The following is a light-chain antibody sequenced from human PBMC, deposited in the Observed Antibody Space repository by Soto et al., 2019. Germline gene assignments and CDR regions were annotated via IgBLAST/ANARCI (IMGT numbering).Light chain of an antibody. CDR3: SSYTSSSTLV. CDR1: SSDVGCYNY. Sequence: QSALTQPASVSGSPGQSITISCTGTSSDVGCYNYVSWYQQHPGKAPKLMIYDVSNRPSGVSNRFSGSKAGNTASLTISGLHAEDEADYYCSSYTSSSTLVFGGGTKVTVL. CDR2: DVS. V-gene: IGLV2-14*01. J-gene: IGLJ2*01.